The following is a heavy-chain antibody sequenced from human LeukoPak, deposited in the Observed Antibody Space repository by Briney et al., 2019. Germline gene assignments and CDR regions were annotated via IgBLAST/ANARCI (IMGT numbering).Heavy chain of an antibody. CDR2: IRYDGSNK. J-gene: IGHJ4*02. Sequence: GGSLRLSCAASAFTFSSYGMHWVRQAPGKGLEWVAFIRYDGSNKYYADSVKGRFTISRDNSKNTLYLQMNSLRAEDTAVYYCAKDKGMATTHVYFDYWGQGTLVTVSS. CDR3: AKDKGMATTHVYFDY. D-gene: IGHD5-24*01. CDR1: AFTFSSYG. V-gene: IGHV3-30*02.